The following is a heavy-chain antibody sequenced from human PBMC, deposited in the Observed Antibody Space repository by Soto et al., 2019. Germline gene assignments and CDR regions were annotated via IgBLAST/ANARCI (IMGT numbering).Heavy chain of an antibody. CDR3: AKDIWEDIVVVVAALPNFNWFDP. J-gene: IGHJ5*02. D-gene: IGHD2-15*01. CDR1: GFTFSSYA. Sequence: GGSLRLSCAASGFTFSSYAMSWVRQAPGKGLEWVSAISGSGGSTYYADSVKGRFTISRDNSKNTLYLQMNSLRAEDTAVYYCAKDIWEDIVVVVAALPNFNWFDPWGQGTLVTVSS. CDR2: ISGSGGST. V-gene: IGHV3-23*01.